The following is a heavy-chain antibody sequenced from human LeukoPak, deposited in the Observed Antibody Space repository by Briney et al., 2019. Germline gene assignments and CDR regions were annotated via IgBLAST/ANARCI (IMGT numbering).Heavy chain of an antibody. CDR2: ISGNGGYT. CDR3: AKGNNGCYDS. Sequence: GGSLRLSCAASGFTFSNYGMHWVRQAPGKGLEWVSSISGNGGYTYHADSVKGRFTISRDNSKDTLYMQMNSLRAEDTAVYYCAKGNNGCYDSWGQGTLVTVSS. CDR1: GFTFSNYG. J-gene: IGHJ4*02. D-gene: IGHD2-15*01. V-gene: IGHV3-23*01.